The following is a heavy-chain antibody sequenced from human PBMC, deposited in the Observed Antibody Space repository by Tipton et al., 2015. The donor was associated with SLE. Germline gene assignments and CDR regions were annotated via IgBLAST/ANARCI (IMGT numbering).Heavy chain of an antibody. CDR3: AKGLLPNT. CDR1: GASIGSSAFS. V-gene: IGHV4-39*01. J-gene: IGHJ5*02. Sequence: TLSLTCSVSGASIGSSAFSWGWIRQPPGKGLEWIASLSYSGSTYYNPSLRSRVTISVDTSKNQFSLKLSSVTAADTAVYYCAKGLLPNTWGQGTLVTVSS. CDR2: LSYSGST.